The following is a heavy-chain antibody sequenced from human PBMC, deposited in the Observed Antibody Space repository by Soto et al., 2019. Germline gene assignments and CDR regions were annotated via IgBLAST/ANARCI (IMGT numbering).Heavy chain of an antibody. D-gene: IGHD2-2*01. CDR1: GGSFSGYY. V-gene: IGHV4-34*09. CDR2: INHSGST. Sequence: PSETLSLTCAVYGGSFSGYYWSWIRQPPGKGLEWIGEINHSGSTNYNPSLKSRVTISVDTSKNQFSLKLSSVTAADTAVYYCARETYCSSTSCYSGLDYWGQGTLVTVSS. J-gene: IGHJ4*02. CDR3: ARETYCSSTSCYSGLDY.